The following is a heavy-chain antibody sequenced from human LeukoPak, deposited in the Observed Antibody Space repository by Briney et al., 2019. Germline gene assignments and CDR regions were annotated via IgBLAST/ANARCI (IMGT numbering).Heavy chain of an antibody. J-gene: IGHJ5*02. Sequence: SETLSLTCTVSGGSISSSSYYWGWIRQPPGKGLEWIGSIYYSGSTYYNPPLKSRVTISVDTSKNQFSLKLSSVTAADTAVYYCARGNIVVVPAAMREVNWFDPWGQGTLVTVSS. CDR1: GGSISSSSYY. CDR2: IYYSGST. CDR3: ARGNIVVVPAAMREVNWFDP. V-gene: IGHV4-39*07. D-gene: IGHD2-2*01.